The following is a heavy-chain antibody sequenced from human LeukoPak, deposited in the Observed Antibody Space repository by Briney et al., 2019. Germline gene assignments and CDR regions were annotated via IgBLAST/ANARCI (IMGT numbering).Heavy chain of an antibody. Sequence: GGSLRLSCAASGFTFSSYSMNWVRQAPGKGLEWVSSISSSSSYIYYADSVKGRFTISRDNAKNSLYLQMSSLRAEDTAVYYCARDLTDSFDYWGQGTLVTVSS. J-gene: IGHJ4*02. CDR2: ISSSSSYI. V-gene: IGHV3-21*01. CDR3: ARDLTDSFDY. CDR1: GFTFSSYS.